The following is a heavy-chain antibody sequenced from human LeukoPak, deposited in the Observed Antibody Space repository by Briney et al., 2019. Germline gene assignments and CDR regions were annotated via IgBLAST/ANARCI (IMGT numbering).Heavy chain of an antibody. CDR2: IIPSDGST. D-gene: IGHD6-19*01. Sequence: ASVKVSCKASGYSFTRYFIHWVRQAPGQGLEWMGIIIPSDGSTSYAQKFQGRVTMTRDASTSTVYMELSSLISEDTAVYFCARDGVAGTYYFDYWGQGTLVTVSS. CDR1: GYSFTRYF. J-gene: IGHJ4*02. V-gene: IGHV1-46*01. CDR3: ARDGVAGTYYFDY.